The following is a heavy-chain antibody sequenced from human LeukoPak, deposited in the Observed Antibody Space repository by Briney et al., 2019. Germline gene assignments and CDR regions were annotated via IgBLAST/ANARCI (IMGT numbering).Heavy chain of an antibody. D-gene: IGHD3-22*01. CDR2: IYYSGST. Sequence: PSETLSLTCTVSGGSISSSSYYWGWIRQPPGKGLEWIGSIYYSGSTYYNPSLKSRVTISVDTSKNQFSLKLSSVTAADTAVYYCARHSRGITMIVVVLSFDYWGQGTLVTASS. CDR1: GGSISSSSYY. J-gene: IGHJ4*02. V-gene: IGHV4-39*01. CDR3: ARHSRGITMIVVVLSFDY.